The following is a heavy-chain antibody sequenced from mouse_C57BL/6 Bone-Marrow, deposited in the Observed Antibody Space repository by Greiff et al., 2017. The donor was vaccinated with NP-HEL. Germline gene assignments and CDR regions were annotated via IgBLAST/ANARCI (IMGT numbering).Heavy chain of an antibody. CDR3: TYYYGSSYLFAY. D-gene: IGHD1-1*01. CDR1: GFNIKDDY. V-gene: IGHV14-4*01. J-gene: IGHJ3*01. CDR2: IDPENGDT. Sequence: EVQVVESGAELVRPGASVKLSCTASGFNIKDDYMHWVKQRPEQGLEWIGWIDPENGDTEYASKFQGKATITADTSSNTAYLQLSSLTSEDTAVYYCTYYYGSSYLFAYWGQGTLVTVSA.